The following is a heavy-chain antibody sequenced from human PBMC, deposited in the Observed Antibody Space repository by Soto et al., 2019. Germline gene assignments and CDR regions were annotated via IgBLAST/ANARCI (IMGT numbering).Heavy chain of an antibody. J-gene: IGHJ4*02. V-gene: IGHV4-61*08. D-gene: IGHD3-16*01. CDR1: GGSSSDDASSSDWY. CDR3: ARIPYTSASFDY. CDR2: VSYSGST. Sequence: SETLSLTCAVYGGSSSDDASSSDWYWNWIRQSPGNGLEYIGSVSYSGSTNYNPSLKSRVSISVDTSENQLSLKPTSVTTADTAVYFCARIPYTSASFDYWGQGALVTVSS.